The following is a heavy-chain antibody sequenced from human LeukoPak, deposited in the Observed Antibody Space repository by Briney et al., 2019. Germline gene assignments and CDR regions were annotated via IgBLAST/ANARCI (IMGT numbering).Heavy chain of an antibody. CDR1: GGSISNYY. D-gene: IGHD1-26*01. CDR2: IYYSGST. CDR3: ARANSGSYYNWFDP. Sequence: PSETLSLTCTVSGGSISNYYWSWIRQPPGKGLEWIGSIYYSGSTYYNPSLKSRVTISVDTSKNQFSLKLSSVTAADTAVYYCARANSGSYYNWFDPWGQGTLVTVSS. V-gene: IGHV4-59*12. J-gene: IGHJ5*02.